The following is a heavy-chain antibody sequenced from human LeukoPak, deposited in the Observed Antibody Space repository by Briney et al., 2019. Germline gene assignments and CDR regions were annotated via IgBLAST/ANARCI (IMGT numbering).Heavy chain of an antibody. CDR1: GGSISSYY. D-gene: IGHD4-17*01. V-gene: IGHV4-4*07. CDR2: THTTGST. J-gene: IGHJ3*02. CDR3: ARGVGSFGDDPRDALDI. Sequence: MASETLSLTCTVSGGSISSYYWSWIRQPAGKGLEWIGRTHTTGSTGYNPSLKSRFTMSVDTSKKQFSLKLTSVTAADTALYFCARGVGSFGDDPRDALDIWGQGTKVTVSS.